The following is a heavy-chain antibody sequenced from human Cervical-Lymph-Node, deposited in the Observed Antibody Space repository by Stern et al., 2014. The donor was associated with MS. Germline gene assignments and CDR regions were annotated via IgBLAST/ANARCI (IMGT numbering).Heavy chain of an antibody. CDR3: ARMKTGLRENRGFDF. CDR2: IYYSGTN. Sequence: LQLEESGPGLVKPSETLSLTCTVSGDSINSGDFHWSWVRQSPGKGLEWIGYIYYSGTNYNNPSLKSRVTMSIDTSTNQFSLNLASVTAADTALYFCARMKTGLRENRGFDFWGQGTQVTVSS. D-gene: IGHD1-14*01. J-gene: IGHJ4*02. CDR1: GDSINSGDFH. V-gene: IGHV4-30-4*01.